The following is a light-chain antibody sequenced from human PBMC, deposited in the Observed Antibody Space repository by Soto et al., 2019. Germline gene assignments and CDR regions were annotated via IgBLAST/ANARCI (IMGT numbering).Light chain of an antibody. CDR1: QSIGVW. CDR3: QQYDVDSGT. J-gene: IGKJ1*01. V-gene: IGKV1-5*01. Sequence: DIQMTQSPSTLSSFVGDRVTIPCRTSQSIGVWLAWYQQKPGKAPKLLIYDASNLQTGVPSRFSGSGSGTEFTLTISSLQPDDFATYYCQQYDVDSGTFGQGTKVDIK. CDR2: DAS.